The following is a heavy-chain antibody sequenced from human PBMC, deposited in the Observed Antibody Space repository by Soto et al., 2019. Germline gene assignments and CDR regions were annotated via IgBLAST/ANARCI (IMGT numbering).Heavy chain of an antibody. V-gene: IGHV4-61*01. J-gene: IGHJ4*02. D-gene: IGHD3-10*01. CDR2: IYYSGST. CDR3: ARAAQLGGSGSLELAFDY. Sequence: SETLSLTCTVSGGSVSSGSYYWSWIRQPPGKGLEWIGYIYYSGSTNYNPSLKSRVTISVDTSKNQFSLKLSSVTAADTAVYYCARAAQLGGSGSLELAFDYWGQGTLVTVSS. CDR1: GGSVSSGSYY.